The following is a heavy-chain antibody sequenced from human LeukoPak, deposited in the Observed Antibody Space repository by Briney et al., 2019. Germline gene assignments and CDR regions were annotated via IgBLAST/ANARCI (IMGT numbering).Heavy chain of an antibody. J-gene: IGHJ4*02. Sequence: PSGTLSLTCAVSGGSISSSNWWSWVRQPPGKGLEWIGEIYHSGSTNYNPSLKSRVTISVDKSKNQFSLKLSSVTAADTAVYYCARDLGGYNYGYSFDFWGQGTLVTVSS. V-gene: IGHV4-4*02. CDR1: GGSISSSNW. D-gene: IGHD5-18*01. CDR2: IYHSGST. CDR3: ARDLGGYNYGYSFDF.